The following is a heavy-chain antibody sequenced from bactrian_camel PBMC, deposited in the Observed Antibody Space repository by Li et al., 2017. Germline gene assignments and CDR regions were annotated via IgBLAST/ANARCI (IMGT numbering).Heavy chain of an antibody. J-gene: IGHJ4*01. V-gene: IGHV3S42*01. CDR1: EFTGSSYC. CDR2: ILPGSGAT. Sequence: DVQLVESGGGSVQVGASLRLSCEISEFTGSSYCMAWFRQAPGQEREGVASILPGSGATIYVDSVKGRFTISKDDAKNIVYLQMDSLKVEDTATYYCAADVVNLQLARFYNYWGQGTQVTVS. CDR3: AADVVNLQLARFYNY. D-gene: IGHD6*01.